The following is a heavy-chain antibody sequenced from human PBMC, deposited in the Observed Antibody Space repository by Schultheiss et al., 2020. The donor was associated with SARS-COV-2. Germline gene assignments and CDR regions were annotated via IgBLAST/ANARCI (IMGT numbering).Heavy chain of an antibody. Sequence: GGSLRLSCAASGFTFSGSAMHWVRQAPGKGLEWVSRINSDGSSTTYADSVKGRFTTSRDNAKNTVYLQMNSLRADDTAVYYCARLWGDRGMDVWGQGTTVTVSS. D-gene: IGHD3-10*01. J-gene: IGHJ6*02. CDR2: INSDGSST. CDR3: ARLWGDRGMDV. CDR1: GFTFSGSA. V-gene: IGHV3-74*01.